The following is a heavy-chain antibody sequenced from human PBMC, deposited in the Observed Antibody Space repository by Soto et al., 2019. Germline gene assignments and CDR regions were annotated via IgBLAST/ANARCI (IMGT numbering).Heavy chain of an antibody. Sequence: ETLSLTCAVYGGSFSGYYWSWIRQPPGKGLEWIGEINHSGSTNYNPSLKSRVTISVDTSKNQFSLKLSSVTAADTAVYYCARATQGGPYFYWGQGTLVTVSS. V-gene: IGHV4-34*01. D-gene: IGHD1-26*01. J-gene: IGHJ4*02. CDR2: INHSGST. CDR1: GGSFSGYY. CDR3: ARATQGGPYFY.